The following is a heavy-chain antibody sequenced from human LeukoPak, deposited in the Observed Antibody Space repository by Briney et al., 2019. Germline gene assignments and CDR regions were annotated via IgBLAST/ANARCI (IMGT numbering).Heavy chain of an antibody. Sequence: GGSLRLSYATSGFTFSNYAMTWVRQAPGKGLELVSTITGGSGRTYYTDSVKGRFTISRDHSENTLYLQMNSLRAEDTAVYHCAKHGRGNNSRDYFDYWGQGTLVTVSS. J-gene: IGHJ4*02. CDR3: AKHGRGNNSRDYFDY. D-gene: IGHD5-12*01. V-gene: IGHV3-23*01. CDR1: GFTFSNYA. CDR2: ITGGSGRT.